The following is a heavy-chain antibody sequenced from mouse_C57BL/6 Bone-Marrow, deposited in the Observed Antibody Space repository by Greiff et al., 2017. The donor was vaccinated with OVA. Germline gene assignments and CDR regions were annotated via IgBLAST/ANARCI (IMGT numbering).Heavy chain of an antibody. CDR2: IISGGSDA. J-gene: IGHJ2*01. Sequence: EVKLVESGGDLVKPGGSLKLSCAASGFTFSSYGLSWVRQTPAKRRGWVAPIISGGSDAYYPDSVKGRFTISRDNAKNTLYLQMSSLKSEDTAMYYCARHYYGSSYYWGQGTTLTVSS. D-gene: IGHD1-1*01. CDR3: ARHYYGSSYY. CDR1: GFTFSSYG. V-gene: IGHV5-6*02.